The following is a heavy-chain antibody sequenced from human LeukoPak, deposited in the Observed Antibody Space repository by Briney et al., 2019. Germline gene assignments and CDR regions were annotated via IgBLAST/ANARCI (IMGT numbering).Heavy chain of an antibody. CDR2: IYTSGST. J-gene: IGHJ4*02. Sequence: SETLSLTCTVSGGAISSYYWSWIRQPPGKGLEWIADIYTSGSTNYNPSLKRRVTISVDTSKNQFSLKLSSVTAADTAVYFCARHHARWTASGIYYPYFYFDYWGQGTLVTVSS. V-gene: IGHV4-4*09. CDR1: GGAISSYY. CDR3: ARHHARWTASGIYYPYFYFDY. D-gene: IGHD3-10*01.